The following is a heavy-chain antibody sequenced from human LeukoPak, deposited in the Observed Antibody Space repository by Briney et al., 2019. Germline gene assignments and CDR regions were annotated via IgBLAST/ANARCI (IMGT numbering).Heavy chain of an antibody. Sequence: GGSLRLSCAASGFTFSSYSMNWVRQAPGKGLEWVSSISSSSSYIYYADSVKGRFTISRDNAKNSLYLQMNSLRAEDTAVYHCARVRTVTDVYYYYGMDVWGQGTTVTVSS. D-gene: IGHD4-11*01. J-gene: IGHJ6*02. CDR2: ISSSSSYI. CDR3: ARVRTVTDVYYYYGMDV. CDR1: GFTFSSYS. V-gene: IGHV3-21*01.